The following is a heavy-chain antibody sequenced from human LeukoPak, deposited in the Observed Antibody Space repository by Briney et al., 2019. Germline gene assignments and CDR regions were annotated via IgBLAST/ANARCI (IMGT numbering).Heavy chain of an antibody. CDR1: GGSVSSGSYY. CDR2: IYYSGST. CDR3: ARVESSSSGIDY. V-gene: IGHV4-61*01. D-gene: IGHD6-13*01. Sequence: KTSETLSLTCTVSGGSVSSGSYYWSWIRQPPGKGLEWIGYIYYSGSTSYNPSLKSRVTISVDTSKNQFSLKLSSVTAADTAVYYCARVESSSSGIDYWGQGTLVTVSS. J-gene: IGHJ4*02.